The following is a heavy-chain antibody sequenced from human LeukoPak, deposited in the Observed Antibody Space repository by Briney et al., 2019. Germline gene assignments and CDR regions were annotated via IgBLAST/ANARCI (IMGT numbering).Heavy chain of an antibody. CDR1: GYTFTSYD. V-gene: IGHV1-8*01. CDR2: MNPNSGNT. J-gene: IGHJ6*02. D-gene: IGHD2-21*02. CDR3: ARDGGVVTATSLLGASQYYYYGMDV. Sequence: ASVKVSCKASGYTFTSYDINWVRQATGQGLEWMGWMNPNSGNTGYAQKFQGRVTMTRNTSISTAYMELSSLRSEDTAVYYCARDGGVVTATSLLGASQYYYYGMDVWGQGTTVTVSS.